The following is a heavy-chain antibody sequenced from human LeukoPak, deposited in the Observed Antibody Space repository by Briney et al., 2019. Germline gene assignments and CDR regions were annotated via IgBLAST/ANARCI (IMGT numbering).Heavy chain of an antibody. J-gene: IGHJ4*02. CDR3: ARDILQVLY. CDR2: ISGSGGSIYYA. CDR1: GLTFGSYG. Sequence: GGSLRLSCAASGLTFGSYGMSWVRQAPGKGREWVSTISGSGGSIYYANYADSVRGRFTISRDNAKNSLYMQMNSLRAEDTAVYYCARDILQVLYWGQGTLVAVSS. D-gene: IGHD2/OR15-2a*01. V-gene: IGHV3-23*01.